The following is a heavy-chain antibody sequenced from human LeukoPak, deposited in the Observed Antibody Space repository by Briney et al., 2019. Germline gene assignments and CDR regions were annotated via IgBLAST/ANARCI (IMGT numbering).Heavy chain of an antibody. CDR1: GFTLRSYA. Sequence: QPGGSLRLSCAASGFTLRSYAMTWVRQAPGKGLERVSGISASGGSTYYADSVKGRFTISRDTSKNTLNLQMNSLRAEDTAVYYCAKVRSTSFPGNFDYWGQGTLVTVSS. CDR2: ISASGGST. D-gene: IGHD6-6*01. CDR3: AKVRSTSFPGNFDY. V-gene: IGHV3-23*01. J-gene: IGHJ4*02.